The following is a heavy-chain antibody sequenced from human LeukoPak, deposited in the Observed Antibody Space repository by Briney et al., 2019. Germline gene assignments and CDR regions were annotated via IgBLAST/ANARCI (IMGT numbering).Heavy chain of an antibody. J-gene: IGHJ4*02. CDR1: GGSISSSSYY. Sequence: SETLSLTCTVSGGSISSSSYYWGWIRQPPGKGLEWIGSIYYSGSTYYNPSLKSRVTISVDTSKNQFSLKLSSVTAADTAVYYCARRSLSIAGQFDYWGQGTLVTVSS. D-gene: IGHD6-6*01. V-gene: IGHV4-39*01. CDR3: ARRSLSIAGQFDY. CDR2: IYYSGST.